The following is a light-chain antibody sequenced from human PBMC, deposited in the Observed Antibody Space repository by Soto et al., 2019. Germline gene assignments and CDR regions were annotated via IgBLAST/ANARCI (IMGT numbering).Light chain of an antibody. V-gene: IGLV4-60*03. J-gene: IGLJ2*01. Sequence: QLVLTQSSSASASLGSSVKLTCTLSSGHSSYIIAWHQQQPGKAPRYLMKLEGRGSYNKGSGVPDRFSGSSSGADRYLTIANLQSEDEADYSFETWDSNTQGVGFGGGTKLTVL. CDR3: ETWDSNTQGVG. CDR1: SGHSSYI. CDR2: LEGRGSY.